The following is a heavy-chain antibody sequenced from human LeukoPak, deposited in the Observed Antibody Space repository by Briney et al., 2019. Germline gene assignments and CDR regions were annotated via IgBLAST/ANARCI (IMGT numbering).Heavy chain of an antibody. CDR1: GFTFTSYS. CDR3: AKDDHYDTSGHGWVFDI. V-gene: IGHV3-30*18. J-gene: IGHJ3*02. Sequence: GRSLSLSCAASGFTFTSYSMHWVRQAPGKGLEWVAFISPDGSIGNYGDSVKGRFTISRDNSKNTVYLQINSLRPEDTALYHCAKDDHYDTSGHGWVFDIWGQGTVVTVSS. D-gene: IGHD3-22*01. CDR2: ISPDGSIG.